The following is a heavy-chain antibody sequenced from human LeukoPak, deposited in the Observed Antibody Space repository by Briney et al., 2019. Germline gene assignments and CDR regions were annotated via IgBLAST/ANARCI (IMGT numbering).Heavy chain of an antibody. Sequence: GGSLRLSCAASGFTFSSYGMHWVRQAPGKGLEWVAFIRYDGSNKYYADSVKGRFTISRDNSKNTLYLQMNSLRAEDTAVYYCAKRGSYSNSLYYYYYMDVWGKGTTVTVSS. V-gene: IGHV3-30*02. D-gene: IGHD4-11*01. J-gene: IGHJ6*03. CDR2: IRYDGSNK. CDR3: AKRGSYSNSLYYYYYMDV. CDR1: GFTFSSYG.